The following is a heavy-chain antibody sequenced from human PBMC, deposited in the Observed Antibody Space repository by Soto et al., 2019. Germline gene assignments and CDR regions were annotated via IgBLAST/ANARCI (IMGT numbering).Heavy chain of an antibody. CDR3: ARLGAYYDFWSGYWWYLH. V-gene: IGHV4-34*01. J-gene: IGHJ4*02. D-gene: IGHD3-3*01. CDR1: GGSFSGYY. CDR2: INHSGST. Sequence: SETLSLTCAVYGGSFSGYYWSWIRQPPGKGLEWIGEINHSGSTNYNPSLKSRVTISVDTSKNQFSLKLSSVTAADTAVYYCARLGAYYDFWSGYWWYLHWGQGTLVTVS.